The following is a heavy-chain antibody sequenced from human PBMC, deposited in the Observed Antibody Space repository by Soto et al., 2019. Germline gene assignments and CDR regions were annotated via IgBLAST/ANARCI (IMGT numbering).Heavy chain of an antibody. CDR1: GFTFSSYG. CDR3: AKDQLRGVRGGITYYSGIDV. V-gene: IGHV3-30*18. Sequence: QVQLVESGGGVVQPGRSLRLSCAASGFTFSSYGMHWVRQAPGKGLEWVAVISYDGSNKYYADSVKGRFTISRDNSTNTLYLQMSSLRAEDTAVYYCAKDQLRGVRGGITYYSGIDVWGQGPTVTVSS. CDR2: ISYDGSNK. D-gene: IGHD3-10*01. J-gene: IGHJ6*02.